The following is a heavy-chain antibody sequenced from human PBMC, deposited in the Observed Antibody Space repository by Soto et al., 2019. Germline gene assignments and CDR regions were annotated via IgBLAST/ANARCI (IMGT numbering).Heavy chain of an antibody. CDR3: AKDPGGDGYNYGYYFDY. Sequence: QVQLVESGGGVVQPGRSLRLSCAASGFTFSSYGMHWVRQAPGKGLEWVAVISYDGSNKYYADSVKGRFTISRDNSKNTLYLQMNSLRDEDTAVYYCAKDPGGDGYNYGYYFDYCGQGTLVTVSS. CDR1: GFTFSSYG. J-gene: IGHJ4*02. D-gene: IGHD5-12*01. CDR2: ISYDGSNK. V-gene: IGHV3-30*18.